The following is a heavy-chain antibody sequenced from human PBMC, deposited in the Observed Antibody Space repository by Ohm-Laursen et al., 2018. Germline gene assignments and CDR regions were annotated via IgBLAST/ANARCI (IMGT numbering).Heavy chain of an antibody. V-gene: IGHV4-39*07. CDR3: ATLWDSSSWHPLYYGMDV. D-gene: IGHD6-13*01. CDR2: INHSGST. J-gene: IGHJ6*02. Sequence: TLSLTCTVSGGSISSGSYYWSWIRQPPGKGLEWIGEINHSGSTNYNPSLKSRVTISVDTSKNQFSLKLSSVTAADTAVYYCATLWDSSSWHPLYYGMDVWGQGTTVTVSS. CDR1: GGSISSGSYY.